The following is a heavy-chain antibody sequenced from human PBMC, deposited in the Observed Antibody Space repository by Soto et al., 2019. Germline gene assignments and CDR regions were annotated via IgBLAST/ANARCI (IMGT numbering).Heavy chain of an antibody. CDR3: ARASDGYRSGWYVGYFDY. D-gene: IGHD6-19*01. J-gene: IGHJ4*02. CDR2: IRAYNGYT. CDR1: GYTFTSYG. Sequence: ASVKVSCKTSGYTFTSYGISWVLQAPGQGLEWMGWIRAYNGYTNYAQKFQGRVAVTTDTSTSTAYMELRSLISDDTAVYYCARASDGYRSGWYVGYFDYWGQGXLVTVSS. V-gene: IGHV1-18*04.